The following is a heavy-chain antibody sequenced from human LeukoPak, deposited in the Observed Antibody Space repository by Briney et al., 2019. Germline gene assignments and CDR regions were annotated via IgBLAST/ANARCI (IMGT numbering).Heavy chain of an antibody. CDR2: ISSNGRNT. J-gene: IGHJ4*02. Sequence: PGGSLRLSCLASGFTFSSYAMHWVRQAPGKGLQYVSAISSNGRNTYYADSVKGRFTISRDNAKKSLYLQMNSLRAEDTAVYYCATDLGHSYGYYFDYWGQGTLVTVSS. V-gene: IGHV3-64*04. CDR1: GFTFSSYA. CDR3: ATDLGHSYGYYFDY. D-gene: IGHD5-18*01.